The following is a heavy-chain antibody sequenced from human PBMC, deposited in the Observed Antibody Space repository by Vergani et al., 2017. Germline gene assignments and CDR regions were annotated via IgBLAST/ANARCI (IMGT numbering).Heavy chain of an antibody. D-gene: IGHD3-10*01. CDR1: GYTFTSYY. J-gene: IGHJ4*02. Sequence: QVQLVQSGAEVKKPGASVKVSCKASGYTFTSYYMHWVRQAPGQGLEWMGIINPSGGSTSYAQKFQGRVTMTRDTSTSTVYMELSSLRSEDTAVYYCAREGLDYYGSGTLDYWGQGTLVTVSS. CDR2: INPSGGST. CDR3: AREGLDYYGSGTLDY. V-gene: IGHV1-46*01.